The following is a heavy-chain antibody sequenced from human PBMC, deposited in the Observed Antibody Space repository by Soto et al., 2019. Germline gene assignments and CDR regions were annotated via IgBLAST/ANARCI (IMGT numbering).Heavy chain of an antibody. D-gene: IGHD3-3*01. Sequence: KPGGSLRLSCAASGFTFSNAWMSWVRQAPGKGLEWVGRIKSKTDGGTTDYAAPAKGRFTISRDDSKNTLYLQMNSLKTEDTAVYYCTTAWGLRFLEWFHDYYYGMDVWGQGTTVTVSS. CDR3: TTAWGLRFLEWFHDYYYGMDV. CDR1: GFTFSNAW. J-gene: IGHJ6*02. CDR2: IKSKTDGGTT. V-gene: IGHV3-15*01.